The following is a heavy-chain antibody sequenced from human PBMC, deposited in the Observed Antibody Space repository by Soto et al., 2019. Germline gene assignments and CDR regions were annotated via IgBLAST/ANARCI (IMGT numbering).Heavy chain of an antibody. D-gene: IGHD2-8*01. CDR1: GGPISSYY. Sequence: SETLSLTCNVSGGPISSYYWSWIRQPPGKGLEWIGYSFYTGSINYNPSLKSRVTISLDTSKNQFSLKLSSVTAADTAVYYCASGRGMVDYLPVYWGQGTLVTVSS. J-gene: IGHJ4*02. V-gene: IGHV4-59*01. CDR2: SFYTGSI. CDR3: ASGRGMVDYLPVY.